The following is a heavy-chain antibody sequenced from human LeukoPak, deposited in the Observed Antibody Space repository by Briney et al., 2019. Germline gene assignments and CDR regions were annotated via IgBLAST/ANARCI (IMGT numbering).Heavy chain of an antibody. CDR3: AREFGNCSGGSCYSYDY. J-gene: IGHJ4*02. Sequence: SETLSLTCTVSGGSVSSSSYYWSWIRQPPGKGLEWIGYIYYDGYTNYNPSLKSRVTISVDTSKNQFSLKLSSVTAADTAVYYCAREFGNCSGGSCYSYDYWGQGTLVTVSS. V-gene: IGHV4-61*01. CDR2: IYYDGYT. D-gene: IGHD2-15*01. CDR1: GGSVSSSSYY.